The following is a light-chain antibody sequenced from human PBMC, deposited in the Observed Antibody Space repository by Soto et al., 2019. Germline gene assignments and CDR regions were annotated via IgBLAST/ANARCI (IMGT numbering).Light chain of an antibody. CDR1: SSDVGDYVY. J-gene: IGLJ2*01. CDR2: DVT. CDR3: SSYSSGSTL. V-gene: IGLV2-14*03. Sequence: QSVLTQPASVSGSPGLSITISCTGTSSDVGDYVYVSWYQQHPGKAPKLMIYDVTNRPSGVSNRFSGSKSGNTASLTISGLQAEDEADYYCSSYSSGSTLFGGGTKLTVL.